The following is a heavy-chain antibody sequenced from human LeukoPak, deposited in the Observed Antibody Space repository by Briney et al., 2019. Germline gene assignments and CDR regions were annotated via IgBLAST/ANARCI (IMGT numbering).Heavy chain of an antibody. CDR3: ARELPSTGNSFYP. D-gene: IGHD1-14*01. Sequence: SETLSLTCNISGVPITDYYWSWIRLAPRRGLEWIGYMYYSGDSNSNPSPEGRVTMSADTSTNQFSLRLTSVTAADPAIYYCARELPSTGNSFYPWGQGIPVSASS. CDR2: MYYSGDS. CDR1: GVPITDYY. J-gene: IGHJ5*02. V-gene: IGHV4-59*01.